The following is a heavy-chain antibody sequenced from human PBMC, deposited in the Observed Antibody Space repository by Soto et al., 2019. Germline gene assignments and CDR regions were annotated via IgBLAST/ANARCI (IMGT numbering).Heavy chain of an antibody. V-gene: IGHV3-23*01. Sequence: GGSLRLSCAASGFTFSSYAMSWVRQAPGKGLEWVSAISGSGGSTYYADSVKGRFTISRDNSKNTLYLQMNSLSAEDTAVYDCAVDSSIAARPGYYFDCWGQGNMVTVSS. CDR2: ISGSGGST. CDR3: AVDSSIAARPGYYFDC. D-gene: IGHD6-6*01. CDR1: GFTFSSYA. J-gene: IGHJ4*02.